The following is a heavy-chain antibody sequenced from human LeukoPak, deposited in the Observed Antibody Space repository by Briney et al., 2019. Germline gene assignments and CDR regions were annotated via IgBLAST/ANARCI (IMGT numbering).Heavy chain of an antibody. D-gene: IGHD1-26*01. Sequence: PGRSLRLSCAASGFTFSSYAMHWVRRAPGKGLEWVAVISYDGSNKYYADSVKGRFTISRDNSKNTLYLQMNSLRAEDTAVYYCARDEGDWGQGTLVTVSS. J-gene: IGHJ4*02. V-gene: IGHV3-30-3*01. CDR3: ARDEGD. CDR2: ISYDGSNK. CDR1: GFTFSSYA.